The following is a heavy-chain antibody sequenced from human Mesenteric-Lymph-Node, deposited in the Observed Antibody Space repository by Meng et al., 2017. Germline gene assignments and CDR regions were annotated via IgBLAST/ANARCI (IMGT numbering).Heavy chain of an antibody. D-gene: IGHD3-10*01. J-gene: IGHJ5*02. V-gene: IGHV4-34*01. CDR3: ARGHYGSGSPQVSDP. CDR1: GGSFSAYY. Sequence: QLQLHKWGAGLLKPSQSLSLTCAVYGGSFSAYYWSWIRQPPGKGLEWIGEISHNGNTNYNPSLKSRLTISVDTSKNQFSLKLSSVTAADTAVYYCARGHYGSGSPQVSDPWGQGTLVTVSS. CDR2: ISHNGNT.